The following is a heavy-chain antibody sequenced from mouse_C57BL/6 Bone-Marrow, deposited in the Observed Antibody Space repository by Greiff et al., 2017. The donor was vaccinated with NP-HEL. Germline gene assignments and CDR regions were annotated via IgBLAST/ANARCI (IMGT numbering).Heavy chain of an antibody. CDR2: IRLKSDNYAT. CDR3: REIYYDCGDSWFAY. Sequence: EVKVEESGGGLVQPGGSMKLSCAASGFTFSNYWMNWVRQSPEKGLEWVAQIRLKSDNYATHYAESVKGRFTISRDDSKSSVYLQMNSLRAEDTGICYCREIYYDCGDSWFAYWGQGTLVTVSA. J-gene: IGHJ3*01. D-gene: IGHD2-4*01. CDR1: GFTFSNYW. V-gene: IGHV6-3*01.